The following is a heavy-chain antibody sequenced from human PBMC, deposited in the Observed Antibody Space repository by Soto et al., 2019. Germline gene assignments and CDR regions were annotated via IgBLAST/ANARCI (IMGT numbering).Heavy chain of an antibody. CDR2: ISGRGGNT. J-gene: IGHJ4*02. D-gene: IGHD2-15*01. Sequence: PGGSLRLSCAASGFTFRSHGMHWVRQAPGKGLEWVSTISGRGGNTYYADSVKGRFTISRDNSRNTLYLQMDSLRVEDSAVYSCAKAGCSGGTCYLYYFDYWGQGALVTVSS. CDR1: GFTFRSHG. CDR3: AKAGCSGGTCYLYYFDY. V-gene: IGHV3-23*01.